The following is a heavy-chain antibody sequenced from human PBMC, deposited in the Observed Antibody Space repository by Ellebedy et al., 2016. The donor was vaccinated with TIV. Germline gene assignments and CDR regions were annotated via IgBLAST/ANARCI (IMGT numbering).Heavy chain of an antibody. Sequence: GESLKISCKASGYSFTNYWIGWVRQMPGKGLECMGLIYPGDSDTRYSPSFQGQVTISADKSITTAYLQWRSLKGSDTAMYYCARRALMGTSSPRGSFDPWGQGTLVTVSS. V-gene: IGHV5-51*01. CDR3: ARRALMGTSSPRGSFDP. CDR2: IYPGDSDT. CDR1: GYSFTNYW. J-gene: IGHJ5*02. D-gene: IGHD2-2*01.